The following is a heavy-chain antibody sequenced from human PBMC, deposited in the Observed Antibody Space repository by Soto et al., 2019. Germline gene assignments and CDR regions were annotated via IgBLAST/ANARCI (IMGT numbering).Heavy chain of an antibody. Sequence: QVQLVQSGAEVKKPAASVKVSCKASGYTFTSYGISWVRQAPGQGLEWMGWISAYNGNTNYAQKLQGRVTMTTDTSTSTAYMELRSLRSDDTAVYYCARDLTTVTTDLFCRFDPWGQGTLVTVSS. J-gene: IGHJ5*02. CDR3: ARDLTTVTTDLFCRFDP. CDR1: GYTFTSYG. V-gene: IGHV1-18*01. CDR2: ISAYNGNT. D-gene: IGHD4-17*01.